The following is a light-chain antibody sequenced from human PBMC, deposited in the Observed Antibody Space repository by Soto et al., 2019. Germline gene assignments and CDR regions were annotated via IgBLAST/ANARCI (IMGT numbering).Light chain of an antibody. J-gene: IGKJ2*01. V-gene: IGKV2-24*01. CDR2: RVS. CDR3: MQATHFPPYT. Sequence: EIVMTQTPLSSPVTLGQPASISCRSSQSLVHSDGYTYLSWLHQRPGQPPRLLIYRVSNRFSGXPXRXXGSGAGTDFTLKISRVEAEDVRVYYCMQATHFPPYTCGQGTKLEI. CDR1: QSLVHSDGYTY.